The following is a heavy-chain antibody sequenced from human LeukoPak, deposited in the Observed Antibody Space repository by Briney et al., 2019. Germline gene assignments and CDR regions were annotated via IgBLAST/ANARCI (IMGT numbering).Heavy chain of an antibody. V-gene: IGHV4-34*01. J-gene: IGHJ4*02. D-gene: IGHD3-22*01. CDR2: INHSGRT. CDR3: ARTGGLFDSSGFYHQNPYFLQF. Sequence: ASDTLSLTCAASGDSFIGYFWTWIRQPPGKGLEWIRDINHSGRTNYNPSLQKRVSISVDTSNNQFFLNLTSVTAADAAVYYCARTGGLFDSSGFYHQNPYFLQFWGPGVLVTVSS. CDR1: GDSFIGYF.